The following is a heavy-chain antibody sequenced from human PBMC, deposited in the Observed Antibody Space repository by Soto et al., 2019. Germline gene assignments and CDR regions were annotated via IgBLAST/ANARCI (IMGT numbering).Heavy chain of an antibody. CDR1: GGSIISGY. J-gene: IGHJ4*02. V-gene: IGHV4-59*01. Sequence: NPSETLSLTCTVSGGSIISGYWSWIRQPPGKGLEWIGYISYSGNTNYNPSLKSRVTMSVDTPKNQFSLRLSSVTTADTAVYYCAGLRGYAGSPIDYWGQGXLVTVHS. CDR2: ISYSGNT. CDR3: AGLRGYAGSPIDY. D-gene: IGHD2-15*01.